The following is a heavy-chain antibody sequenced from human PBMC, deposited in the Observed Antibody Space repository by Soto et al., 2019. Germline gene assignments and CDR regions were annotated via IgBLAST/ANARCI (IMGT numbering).Heavy chain of an antibody. D-gene: IGHD4-4*01. CDR1: GFTFSSYG. CDR3: ARESRSLMTTVTTPYYYGMDV. V-gene: IGHV3-33*01. J-gene: IGHJ6*02. Sequence: LRLSCAASGFTFSSYGMHWVRQAPGKGLEWVAVIWYDGSNKYYADSVKGRFTISRDNSKNTLYLQMNSLRAEDTAVYYCARESRSLMTTVTTPYYYGMDVWGQGTRVTLSS. CDR2: IWYDGSNK.